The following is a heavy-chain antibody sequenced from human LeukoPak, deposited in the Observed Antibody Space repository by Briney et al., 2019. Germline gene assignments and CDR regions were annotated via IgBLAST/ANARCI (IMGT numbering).Heavy chain of an antibody. CDR2: ISYDGSNK. CDR3: ARDKAAYDFWSTFDY. Sequence: GGSLRLSCAASGFTFSSYAMHWVRQAPGKGLEWVAVISYDGSNKYYADSVKGRFTISRDNSKNTLYLQMNSLRAEDTAVYYCARDKAAYDFWSTFDYWGQGTLVTVSS. V-gene: IGHV3-30*04. CDR1: GFTFSSYA. D-gene: IGHD3-3*01. J-gene: IGHJ4*02.